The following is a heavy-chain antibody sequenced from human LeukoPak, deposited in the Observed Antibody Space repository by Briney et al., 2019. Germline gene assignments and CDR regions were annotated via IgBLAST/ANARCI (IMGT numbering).Heavy chain of an antibody. Sequence: PSETLSLTCTVSGGSISSSSYYWGWIRQPPGKGLEWIGSIYYSGSTYYNPSLKSRVTISVDTSKNQSSLKLSSVTAADTAVYYCARHVNTMVRGPFDYWGQGTLVTVSS. V-gene: IGHV4-39*01. CDR1: GGSISSSSYY. CDR2: IYYSGST. D-gene: IGHD3-10*01. J-gene: IGHJ4*02. CDR3: ARHVNTMVRGPFDY.